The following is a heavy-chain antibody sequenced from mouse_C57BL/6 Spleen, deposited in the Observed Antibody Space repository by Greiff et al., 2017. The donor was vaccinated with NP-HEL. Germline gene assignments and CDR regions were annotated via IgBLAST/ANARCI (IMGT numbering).Heavy chain of an antibody. D-gene: IGHD2-1*01. CDR3: ARGDYGNYGGYFDV. Sequence: VQLQQSGPELVKPGASVKISCKASGYAFSSSWMNWVKQRPGKGLEWIGRIYPGDGDTNYNGKFKGKATLTAYKSSSTAYMQLSSLTSEDSAVYFLARGDYGNYGGYFDVWGTGTTGTVSS. CDR1: GYAFSSSW. CDR2: IYPGDGDT. J-gene: IGHJ1*03. V-gene: IGHV1-82*01.